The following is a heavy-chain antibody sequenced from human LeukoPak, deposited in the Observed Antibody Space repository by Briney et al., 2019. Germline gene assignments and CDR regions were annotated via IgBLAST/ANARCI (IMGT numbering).Heavy chain of an antibody. Sequence: SETLSLTCTVSGGSISSGDYYWSWIRQPPGKGLEWIGYIYYSGSTYYNPSLKSRVTISVDTSKNQFSLRLSSVTAADTAVYYCARLDYGGNYFDYWGQGTLVTVSS. CDR2: IYYSGST. D-gene: IGHD4-23*01. CDR1: GGSISSGDYY. V-gene: IGHV4-30-4*01. CDR3: ARLDYGGNYFDY. J-gene: IGHJ4*02.